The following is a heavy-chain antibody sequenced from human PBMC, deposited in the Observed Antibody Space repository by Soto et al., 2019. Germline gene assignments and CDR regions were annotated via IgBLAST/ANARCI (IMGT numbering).Heavy chain of an antibody. V-gene: IGHV4-31*03. CDR1: GGSISSAGYY. D-gene: IGHD2-21*01. Sequence: SETLSLTCTVSGGSISSAGYYWGCIRQHPVKGLEWIGYIYFRGDSYSNPSLKSRVTMSVDTSDNQFSLKLNSMTAADTAIYRCARWRQIPLAHFDSWGQGTLVTVSS. CDR3: ARWRQIPLAHFDS. J-gene: IGHJ4*02. CDR2: IYFRGDS.